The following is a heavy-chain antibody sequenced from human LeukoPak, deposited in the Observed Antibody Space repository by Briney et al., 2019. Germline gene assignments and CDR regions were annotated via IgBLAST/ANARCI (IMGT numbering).Heavy chain of an antibody. V-gene: IGHV3-53*04. Sequence: GESLRLSCAASELSVSDNYMSWGRHAPGQGLGWVSILYSGGNTYYTDSVQGRFTISRHNSKSTLYLQMNSLRAEYTAVYYCAREKVVPAAAPNRRGYYFDYWGQGTLVTVSS. J-gene: IGHJ4*02. CDR2: LYSGGNT. D-gene: IGHD2-2*01. CDR1: ELSVSDNY. CDR3: AREKVVPAAAPNRRGYYFDY.